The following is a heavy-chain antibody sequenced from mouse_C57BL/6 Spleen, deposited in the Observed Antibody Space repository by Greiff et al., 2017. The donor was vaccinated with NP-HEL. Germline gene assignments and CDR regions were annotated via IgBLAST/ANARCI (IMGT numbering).Heavy chain of an antibody. V-gene: IGHV3-6*01. Sequence: EVKLQESGPGLVKPSQSLSLTCSVTGYSITSGYYWNWIRQFPGNKLEWMGYISYDGSNNYNPSLKNRISITRDTSKNQFFLKLNSVTTEDTATYYCAREGSYYGSSPFDYWGQGTTLTVSS. D-gene: IGHD1-1*01. CDR1: GYSITSGYY. J-gene: IGHJ2*01. CDR3: AREGSYYGSSPFDY. CDR2: ISYDGSN.